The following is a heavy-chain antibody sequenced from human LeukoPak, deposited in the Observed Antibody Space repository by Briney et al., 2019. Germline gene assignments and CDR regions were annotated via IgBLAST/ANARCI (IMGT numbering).Heavy chain of an antibody. Sequence: GGSLRLSCAASGFTFSSYAMGWVRQAPGKGLEWVSAISGSGGSTYYADSVRGRFTISRDNSKNTLYLQMNSLRAEDTAVYYCAKDRDYYGSGSKRFDYWGQGTLVTVSS. J-gene: IGHJ4*02. CDR3: AKDRDYYGSGSKRFDY. D-gene: IGHD3-10*01. V-gene: IGHV3-23*01. CDR2: ISGSGGST. CDR1: GFTFSSYA.